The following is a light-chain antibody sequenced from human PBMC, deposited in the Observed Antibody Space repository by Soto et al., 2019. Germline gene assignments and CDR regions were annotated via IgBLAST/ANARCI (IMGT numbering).Light chain of an antibody. CDR1: QSVGSY. V-gene: IGKV3-11*01. CDR3: MQTLQTPKWT. J-gene: IGKJ1*01. CDR2: DAS. Sequence: EIVLTQSPATLSLSPGERATLSCRASQSVGSYLAWYQQRPGQVPRLVIYDASNRATGIPARFSASGSGSDFTLHISRVEAEDVGLYYCMQTLQTPKWTFGQGTKVDIK.